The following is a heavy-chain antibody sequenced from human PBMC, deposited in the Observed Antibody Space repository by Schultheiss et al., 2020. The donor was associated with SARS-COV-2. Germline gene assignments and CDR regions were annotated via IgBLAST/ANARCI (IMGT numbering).Heavy chain of an antibody. V-gene: IGHV4-39*01. CDR1: GGSINSYY. CDR3: ARLLYHAFDI. Sequence: SQTLSLTCTISGGSINSYYWGWIRQPPGKGLEWIGSIYYSGSTYYNPSLKSRVTISVDTSKNQFSLKLSSVTAADTAVYYCARLLYHAFDIWGQGTMVTVSS. D-gene: IGHD2/OR15-2a*01. J-gene: IGHJ3*02. CDR2: IYYSGST.